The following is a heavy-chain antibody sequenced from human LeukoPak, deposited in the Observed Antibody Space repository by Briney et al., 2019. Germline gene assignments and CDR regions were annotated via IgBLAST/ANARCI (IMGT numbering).Heavy chain of an antibody. CDR3: ARLGDIVVVPAAFDI. J-gene: IGHJ3*02. CDR1: GGSISSHY. Sequence: SETLSLTCTVSGGSISSHYWSWIRQPPGKGLEWIGYIYYSGSTNHNPSLKSRVTISVDTSKNQFSLKLSSVTAADTAVYYCARLGDIVVVPAAFDIWGQGTMVTVSS. CDR2: IYYSGST. D-gene: IGHD2-2*01. V-gene: IGHV4-59*11.